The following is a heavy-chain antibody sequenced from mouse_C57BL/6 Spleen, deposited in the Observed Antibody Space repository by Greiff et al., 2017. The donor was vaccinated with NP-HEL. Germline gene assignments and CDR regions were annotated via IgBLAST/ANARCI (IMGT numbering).Heavy chain of an antibody. Sequence: VQLQQPGAELVKPGASVKLSCKASGYTFTSYWMHWVKQRPGQGLEWIGMIHPNSGSTNYNEKFKSKATLTVDKSSSTAYMQLSSLTSEDSAVYYCETTVGDYAMDYWGQGTSVTVSS. CDR1: GYTFTSYW. D-gene: IGHD1-1*01. CDR3: ETTVGDYAMDY. J-gene: IGHJ4*01. V-gene: IGHV1-64*01. CDR2: IHPNSGST.